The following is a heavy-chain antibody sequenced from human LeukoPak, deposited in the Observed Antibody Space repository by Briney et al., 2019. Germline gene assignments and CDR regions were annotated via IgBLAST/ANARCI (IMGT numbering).Heavy chain of an antibody. Sequence: PGGSLRPSCVASGFILRSYWMSWVRQAPGKRLEWVANIKQDGSEKHYVDSVKGRFTISRDNAKNSLYLQMNSLRAEDTAMYYCATGLWTYDNWGQGTLVTVSS. J-gene: IGHJ4*02. CDR1: GFILRSYW. CDR2: IKQDGSEK. V-gene: IGHV3-7*03. D-gene: IGHD2/OR15-2a*01. CDR3: ATGLWTYDN.